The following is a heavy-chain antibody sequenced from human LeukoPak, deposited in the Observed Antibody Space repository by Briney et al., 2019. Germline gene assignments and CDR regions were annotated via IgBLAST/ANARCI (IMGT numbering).Heavy chain of an antibody. CDR3: ARGGEVMWWFDP. J-gene: IGHJ5*02. CDR2: IYYSGST. V-gene: IGHV4-59*01. D-gene: IGHD3-16*01. CDR1: GGSISTYY. Sequence: SETLSLTCTVSGGSISTYYWSWIRQPPGKGLEWIGYIYYSGSTNHNPSLKSRVTISVDTSKNQFSLKLSSVTAADTAVYYCARGGEVMWWFDPLGPGSPGHRLL.